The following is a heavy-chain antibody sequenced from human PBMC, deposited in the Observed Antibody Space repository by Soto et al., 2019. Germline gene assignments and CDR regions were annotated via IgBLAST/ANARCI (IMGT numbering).Heavy chain of an antibody. D-gene: IGHD6-13*01. V-gene: IGHV3-74*01. CDR3: ARVGYSSSWVNFDY. J-gene: IGHJ4*02. CDR2: INSDGSST. Sequence: PGGSLRLSCAASGFTFSSYWMHWVRQAPGKGLVWVSRINSDGSSTSYADSVKGRFTISRDNAKNTLYLQMNSLRAEDTAVYYCARVGYSSSWVNFDYWGQGTLVPVSS. CDR1: GFTFSSYW.